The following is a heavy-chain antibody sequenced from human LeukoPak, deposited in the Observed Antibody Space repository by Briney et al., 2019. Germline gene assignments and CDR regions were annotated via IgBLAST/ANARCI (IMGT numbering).Heavy chain of an antibody. J-gene: IGHJ3*01. CDR1: GYTFTSYTSYD. CDR3: ARGFYDSSGDSHDAFDV. V-gene: IGHV1-8*01. CDR2: MNPTGGKT. Sequence: ASVKVSCKASGYTFTSYTSYDINWVRQASGKGLEWMGWMNPTGGKTGYAQMFQGRVTMTWDTSLNTVYMELSGLTSEDTAVYYCARGFYDSSGDSHDAFDVWGQGSMVTVSS. D-gene: IGHD3-22*01.